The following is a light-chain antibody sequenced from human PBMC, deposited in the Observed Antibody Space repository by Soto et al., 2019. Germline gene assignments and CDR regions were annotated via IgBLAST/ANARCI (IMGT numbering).Light chain of an antibody. CDR2: AAY. CDR1: QSISSY. J-gene: IGKJ5*01. CDR3: QQLNSYLIT. Sequence: IRITQSPSSLSASPGDRVTITCRSSQSISSYLNWYQQIQGKAPKFMIYAAYSLESGVPLRLRGSGSGTEFTLPLSRLQPEDFDTYYCQQLNSYLITFGQGTRLEIK. V-gene: IGKV1-9*01.